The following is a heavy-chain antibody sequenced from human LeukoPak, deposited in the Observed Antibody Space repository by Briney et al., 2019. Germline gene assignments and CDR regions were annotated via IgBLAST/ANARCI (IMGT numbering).Heavy chain of an antibody. CDR3: ARVVLWLPYYYMDV. V-gene: IGHV4-61*01. CDR2: FYYSGSA. J-gene: IGHJ6*03. D-gene: IGHD4/OR15-4a*01. CDR1: GGSISSSSYY. Sequence: SETLFLTCTVSGGSISSSSYYWSWIRQPPGKGLEWIGYFYYSGSANYNPSLKSRVTISVDTSKNQFSLKLSSVTAADTAVYYCARVVLWLPYYYMDVWGKGTTVTVSS.